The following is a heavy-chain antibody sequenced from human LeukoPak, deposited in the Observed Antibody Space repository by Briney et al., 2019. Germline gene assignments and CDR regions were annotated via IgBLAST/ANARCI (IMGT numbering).Heavy chain of an antibody. CDR1: GFTFSSYA. J-gene: IGHJ1*01. V-gene: IGHV3-23*01. D-gene: IGHD1-14*01. CDR3: AKGEGRYEAEHFQH. CDR2: ISGSGGST. Sequence: GGSLRLSCAASGFTFSSYAMSWVGQAPGKGLEWVSAISGSGGSTYYADSVKGRFTISRDNSKNTLYLQMNSLRAEDTAVYYCAKGEGRYEAEHFQHWGQGTLVTVSS.